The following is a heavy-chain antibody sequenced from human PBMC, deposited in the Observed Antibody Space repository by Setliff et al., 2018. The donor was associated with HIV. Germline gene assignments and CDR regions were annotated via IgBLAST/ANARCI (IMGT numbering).Heavy chain of an antibody. CDR1: GFTFDDYA. V-gene: IGHV3-20*04. D-gene: IGHD3-22*01. J-gene: IGHJ4*02. CDR2: INWNGGST. Sequence: GGSLRLSCAASGFTFDDYAMSWVRQAPGKGLEWVSGINWNGGSTSYADSVKGRFTISRDNSKNTLYLQMNSLRAEDTATYYCARDLSYDYDRSSDTFDYWGQGTLVTVSS. CDR3: ARDLSYDYDRSSDTFDY.